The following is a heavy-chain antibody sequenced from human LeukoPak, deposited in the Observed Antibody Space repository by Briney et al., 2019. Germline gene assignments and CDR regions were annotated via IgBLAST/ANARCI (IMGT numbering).Heavy chain of an antibody. V-gene: IGHV4-39*01. CDR3: ASERIAVAGSRDY. CDR1: GGSISSYY. Sequence: PSETLSLTCTVSGGSISSYYWGGIRQPPGKGLEWIGSIYYSGSTYYNPSLKSRVTISVDTSKNQFSLKLSSVTAADTAVYYCASERIAVAGSRDYWGQGTLVTVSS. D-gene: IGHD6-19*01. CDR2: IYYSGST. J-gene: IGHJ4*02.